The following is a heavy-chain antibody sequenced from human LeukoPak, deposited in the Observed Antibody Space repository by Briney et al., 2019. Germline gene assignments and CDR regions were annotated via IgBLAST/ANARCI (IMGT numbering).Heavy chain of an antibody. CDR2: IWYDGSNK. CDR1: GFTFSSYG. Sequence: GRSLRLSCAASGFTFSSYGMHWVRQAPGKGLEWVAVIWYDGSNKYYADSVKGRFTISRDNSKNTLYLQMNSLRAEDTAVYYCAREQGSGWHHFDYWGQGTLVTVSS. J-gene: IGHJ4*02. CDR3: AREQGSGWHHFDY. V-gene: IGHV3-33*01. D-gene: IGHD6-19*01.